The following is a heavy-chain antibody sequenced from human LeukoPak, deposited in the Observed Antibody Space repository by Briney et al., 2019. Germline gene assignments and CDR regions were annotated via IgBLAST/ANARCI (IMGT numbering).Heavy chain of an antibody. D-gene: IGHD6-19*01. CDR1: GGTFSSYA. V-gene: IGHV1-69*01. J-gene: IGHJ4*02. CDR2: IIPIFGTA. Sequence: SVKVSCTASGGTFSSYAISWVRQAPGQGLEWMGGIIPIFGTANHAQKFQGRVTITADESTSTAYMELSSLRSEDTAVYYCARGAVAGLIDYWGQGTLVTVSS. CDR3: ARGAVAGLIDY.